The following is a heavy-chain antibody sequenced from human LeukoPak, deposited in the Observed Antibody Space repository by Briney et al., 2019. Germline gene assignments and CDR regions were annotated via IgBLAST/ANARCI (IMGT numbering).Heavy chain of an antibody. CDR1: GGSISSYY. J-gene: IGHJ4*02. D-gene: IGHD3-22*01. CDR2: IYTSGST. V-gene: IGHV4-4*07. CDR3: ARVRFDYDSSGYYQYYFDS. Sequence: SETLSLTCTVSGGSISSYYWSWIRQPAGKGLEWIGRIYTSGSTNYNPSLKSRVTMSVDTSKNQFSLKLSSVTAADTAVYYCARVRFDYDSSGYYQYYFDSWGQGTLVTVSS.